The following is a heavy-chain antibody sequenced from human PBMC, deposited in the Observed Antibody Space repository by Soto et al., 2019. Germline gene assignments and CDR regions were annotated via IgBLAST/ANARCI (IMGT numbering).Heavy chain of an antibody. V-gene: IGHV4-59*01. D-gene: IGHD3-22*01. Sequence: SETLSLTCTVSGGSISSYYWSWIRQPPGKGLEWIGYIYYSGSTNYNPSLKSRVTISVDTSKNQFSLKLSSVTAADTAVYYCARDPINDIEPNAFAFWGQGSLVTVSS. CDR2: IYYSGST. CDR1: GGSISSYY. CDR3: ARDPINDIEPNAFAF. J-gene: IGHJ3*01.